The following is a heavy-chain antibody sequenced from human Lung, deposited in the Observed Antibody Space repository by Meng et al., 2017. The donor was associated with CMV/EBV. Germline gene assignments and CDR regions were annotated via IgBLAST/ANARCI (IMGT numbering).Heavy chain of an antibody. CDR1: GGTFSSYA. CDR2: IIPILGIA. Sequence: SVKVSCKASGGTFSSYAISWVRQAPGQGLEWMGGIIPILGIANYAQKFQGRVTITADKSTSTAYMELSSLRSEDTAVYYCARFRVGGYSTDYWGQGTLVTGSS. J-gene: IGHJ4*02. D-gene: IGHD3-22*01. V-gene: IGHV1-69*10. CDR3: ARFRVGGYSTDY.